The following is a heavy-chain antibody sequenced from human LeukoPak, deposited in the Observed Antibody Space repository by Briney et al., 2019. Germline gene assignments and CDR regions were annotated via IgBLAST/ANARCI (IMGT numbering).Heavy chain of an antibody. CDR1: GGSISSYY. Sequence: PSETLSLTCTVSGGSISSYYWSWIRQPAGKGLEWIGRIYTSGSTNYNPSLKSRVTMSVDTSKNQFSLKLSSVTAADTAVYYCATGVVDYDFWSGFDGNNWFDPWGQGTLVTVSS. CDR2: IYTSGST. D-gene: IGHD3-3*01. V-gene: IGHV4-4*07. CDR3: ATGVVDYDFWSGFDGNNWFDP. J-gene: IGHJ5*02.